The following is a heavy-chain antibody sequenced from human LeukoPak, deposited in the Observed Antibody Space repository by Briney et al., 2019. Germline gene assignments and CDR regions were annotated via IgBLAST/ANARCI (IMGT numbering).Heavy chain of an antibody. D-gene: IGHD1-1*01. CDR2: IYYSGST. CDR1: GGSISSYY. V-gene: IGHV4-59*01. J-gene: IGHJ5*02. CDR3: ARGYEEPTARSLNWFDL. Sequence: SETLSLTCTVSGGSISSYYWSWIRQPPGKGLEWIGYIYYSGSTNCNPSVKSRVAMSVGTSKKQFSLKLSSLTAADTAVYYCARGYEEPTARSLNWFDLWGQGTLVTVSS.